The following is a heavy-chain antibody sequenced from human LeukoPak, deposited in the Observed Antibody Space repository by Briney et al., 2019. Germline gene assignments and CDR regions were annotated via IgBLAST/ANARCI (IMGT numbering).Heavy chain of an antibody. CDR3: AREGYFAWLLHAFDI. V-gene: IGHV4-59*01. CDR1: GGSISSYY. Sequence: SETLSPTCTVSGGSISSYYWSWIRQPPGKGLEWIGYIYYSGSTNYNPSLKSRVTISVDTSKNQFSLKLSSVTAADTAVYYCAREGYFAWLLHAFDIWGQGTMVTVSS. D-gene: IGHD3-9*01. CDR2: IYYSGST. J-gene: IGHJ3*02.